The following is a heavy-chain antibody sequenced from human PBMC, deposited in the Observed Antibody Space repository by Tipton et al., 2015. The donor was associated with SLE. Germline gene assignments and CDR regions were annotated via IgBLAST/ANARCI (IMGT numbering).Heavy chain of an antibody. V-gene: IGHV4-59*12. J-gene: IGHJ1*01. Sequence: TLSLTCTVSGGSINSYYWSWIRQPPGKGLEWIGYIYYSGSTNYKPSLKSRVTISVDTSKNQFSLKLSSVTAADTAVYYCARGPDTIQGTFQHWGQGTLVTVSS. D-gene: IGHD3-3*01. CDR1: GGSINSYY. CDR2: IYYSGST. CDR3: ARGPDTIQGTFQH.